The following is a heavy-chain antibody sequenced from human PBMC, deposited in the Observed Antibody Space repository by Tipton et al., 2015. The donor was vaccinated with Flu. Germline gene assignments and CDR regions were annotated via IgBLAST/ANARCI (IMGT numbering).Heavy chain of an antibody. V-gene: IGHV5-51*01. Sequence: VQLVQSGAEVKKPGESLRISCKGSGYSFTTYWIAWVRQMPGKGLEWMGIIYPGDSDIRYSPSFQGQVTISADKSISTAYLQWNSLKASDTAMYYCARPEETDSYYFDYWGQGTLVTVSS. J-gene: IGHJ4*02. CDR2: IYPGDSDI. D-gene: IGHD2-21*02. CDR1: GYSFTTYW. CDR3: ARPEETDSYYFDY.